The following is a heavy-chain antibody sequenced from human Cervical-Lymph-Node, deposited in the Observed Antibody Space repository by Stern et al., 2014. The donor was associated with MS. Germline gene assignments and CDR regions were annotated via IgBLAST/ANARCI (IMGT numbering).Heavy chain of an antibody. Sequence: QVQLQESGPGLVKPSETLSLTCAVSGDSISSYTHYWAWIRQPPGKGLEWIGSVYSGGATSYTPSLKSPVTISGDTSKNHFSLGLNSVTAADTAVYYCAKHACTGAACPFDLWGQGTLVTVSS. D-gene: IGHD2-8*02. J-gene: IGHJ4*02. CDR2: VYSGGAT. V-gene: IGHV4-39*01. CDR3: AKHACTGAACPFDL. CDR1: GDSISSYTHY.